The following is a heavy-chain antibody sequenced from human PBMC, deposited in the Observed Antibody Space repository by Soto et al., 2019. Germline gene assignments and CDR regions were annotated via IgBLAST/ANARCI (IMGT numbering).Heavy chain of an antibody. CDR1: GFTFSSYA. J-gene: IGHJ4*02. CDR2: ISGSGGST. CDR3: AKYQSIVVVTAMHFDY. V-gene: IGHV3-23*01. Sequence: GGSLRLSCAASGFTFSSYAMSWVRQAPGKGLEWVSAISGSGGSTYYADSVKDRFTISRDNSKNTLYLQMNSLGAEDTAVYYCAKYQSIVVVTAMHFDYWGQGTMVTVYS. D-gene: IGHD2-21*02.